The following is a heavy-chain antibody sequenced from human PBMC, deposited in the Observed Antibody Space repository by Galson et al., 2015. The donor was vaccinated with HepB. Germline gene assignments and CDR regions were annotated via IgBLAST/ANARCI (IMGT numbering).Heavy chain of an antibody. CDR1: GYTFTGYY. Sequence: SVKVSCKASGYTFTGYYMHWVRQAPGQGLEWMGRINPNSGGTNYAQKFQGRVTMTRDTSISTAYMELSRLRSDDTAVYYCARDWERWLQHDAFDIWGQGTMVTVSS. J-gene: IGHJ3*02. CDR2: INPNSGGT. V-gene: IGHV1-2*06. CDR3: ARDWERWLQHDAFDI. D-gene: IGHD5-24*01.